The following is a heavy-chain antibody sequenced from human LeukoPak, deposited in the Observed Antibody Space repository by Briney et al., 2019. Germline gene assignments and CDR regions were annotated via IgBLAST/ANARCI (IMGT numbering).Heavy chain of an antibody. Sequence: GASVKVSCTASGGTFSSYAISWVRQAPGQGLEWMGRIIPILGIANYAQKFQGRVTITADKSTSTAYMELSSLRSEDTAVYYCATIRSYYDSSGYPPEFDYWGQGTLVTVSS. D-gene: IGHD3-22*01. CDR1: GGTFSSYA. J-gene: IGHJ4*02. V-gene: IGHV1-69*04. CDR2: IIPILGIA. CDR3: ATIRSYYDSSGYPPEFDY.